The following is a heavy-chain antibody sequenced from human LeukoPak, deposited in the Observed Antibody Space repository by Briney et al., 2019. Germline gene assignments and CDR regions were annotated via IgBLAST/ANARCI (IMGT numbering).Heavy chain of an antibody. D-gene: IGHD3-22*01. CDR1: GFTVSSNY. Sequence: GGSLRLSCAASGFTVSSNYMSWVRQAPGEGLGWVSVIYSGGSTYYADSVKGRFTISRHNSKNTLYLQRNSLRAEDTAVYYCARDYYSDSSGYYGGHGPLWYFDLWGRGTLVTVSS. J-gene: IGHJ2*01. CDR2: IYSGGST. V-gene: IGHV3-53*04. CDR3: ARDYYSDSSGYYGGHGPLWYFDL.